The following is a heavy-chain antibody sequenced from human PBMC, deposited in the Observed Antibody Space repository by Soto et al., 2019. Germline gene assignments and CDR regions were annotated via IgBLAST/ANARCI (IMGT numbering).Heavy chain of an antibody. CDR2: IYWNDDK. CDR3: ARRPNWGMEGLGA. D-gene: IGHD7-27*01. J-gene: IGHJ6*02. Sequence: QITLKESGPTLVKPTQTLTLTCTLSGFSLNTGGGGVVWIRQPPGKALEWLALIYWNDDKRYSPSLKSRLTITKDTSRNQVVLTMTDMGPVDTVTYYCARRPNWGMEGLGAWGQGTTVTVSS. CDR1: GFSLNTGGGG. V-gene: IGHV2-5*01.